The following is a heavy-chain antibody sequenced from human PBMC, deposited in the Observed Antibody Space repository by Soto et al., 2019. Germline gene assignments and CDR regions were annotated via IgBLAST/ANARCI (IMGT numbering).Heavy chain of an antibody. V-gene: IGHV3-66*01. CDR1: GLTASSNY. CDR3: AKQSGGYDRDFDY. CDR2: IYSGGST. J-gene: IGHJ4*02. D-gene: IGHD1-26*01. Sequence: PGGSLRLSCAASGLTASSNYLSWVRQAPGKGLEWVSVIYSGGSTYYADSVKGRFTISRDNSKNTLYLQMNTLRVEDTAVYYCAKQSGGYDRDFDYWGQGTLVTVSS.